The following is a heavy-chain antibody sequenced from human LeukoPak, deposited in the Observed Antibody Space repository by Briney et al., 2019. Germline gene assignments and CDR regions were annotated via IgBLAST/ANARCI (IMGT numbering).Heavy chain of an antibody. CDR1: GGTFSSYA. Sequence: ASVKVSCKASGGTFSSYAISWVRQAPGQGLEWMGGIIPIFGTANYAQKFQGRVTITADESTSTAYMELSSLRSEDTAVYYCASGIRDYYGSGSYWSSRFDPWGQGTLVTVSS. CDR2: IIPIFGTA. J-gene: IGHJ5*02. CDR3: ASGIRDYYGSGSYWSSRFDP. V-gene: IGHV1-69*01. D-gene: IGHD3-10*01.